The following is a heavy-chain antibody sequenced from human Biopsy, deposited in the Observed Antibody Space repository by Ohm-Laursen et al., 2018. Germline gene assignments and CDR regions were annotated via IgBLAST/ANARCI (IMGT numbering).Heavy chain of an antibody. CDR3: ARQDGYLGYEY. Sequence: SDTLSPTCTVSGGSFSGYYWSWIRQPPGKGLEWIGYISGSSNTNYNPSLKSRVTLSTDTSETQFSLRLSSVTAADTAVYYCARQDGYLGYEYWGQGALVTVSS. CDR2: ISGSSNT. V-gene: IGHV4-59*08. D-gene: IGHD5-24*01. J-gene: IGHJ4*02. CDR1: GGSFSGYY.